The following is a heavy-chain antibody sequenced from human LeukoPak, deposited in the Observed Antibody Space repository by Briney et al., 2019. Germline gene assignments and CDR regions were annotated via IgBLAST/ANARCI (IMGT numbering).Heavy chain of an antibody. D-gene: IGHD6-13*01. CDR1: GFTFSSYA. CDR3: ARDQTAGYSSSGSSSWGRLGD. V-gene: IGHV3-30-3*01. J-gene: IGHJ4*02. CDR2: ISYDGSDI. Sequence: PGGSLRLSCAASGFTFSSYAFHWVRQAPGKGLEWVAVISYDGSDIFYTDSVKGRFTISRDNSKNTVYLQMNSLRPEDTAVYYCARDQTAGYSSSGSSSWGRLGDWGQGTLVTVSS.